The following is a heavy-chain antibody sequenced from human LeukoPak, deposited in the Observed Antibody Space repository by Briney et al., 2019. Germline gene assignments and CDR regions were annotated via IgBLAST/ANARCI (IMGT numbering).Heavy chain of an antibody. V-gene: IGHV1-69*13. CDR2: IIPIFGTA. CDR1: GGTFSSYA. D-gene: IGHD1-26*01. J-gene: IGHJ6*03. CDR3: ARVGRGHLGYYYMDV. Sequence: ASVKVSCKASGGTFSSYAISWVRQAPGQGLEWMGGIIPIFGTANYAQKFQGRVTITADESTSTAYMELSSLRSEDTAVYYCARVGRGHLGYYYMDVWGKGTTVTVSS.